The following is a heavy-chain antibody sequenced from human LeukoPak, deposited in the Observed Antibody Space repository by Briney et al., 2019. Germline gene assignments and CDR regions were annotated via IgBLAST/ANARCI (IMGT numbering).Heavy chain of an antibody. D-gene: IGHD1-1*01. CDR1: GFIFNSAW. J-gene: IGHJ4*02. CDR3: TTGVATTWHDGY. CDR2: IKNNIEGGVT. V-gene: IGHV3-15*01. Sequence: GGSLRLSCAASGFIFNSAWMNWVRQAPGKGLEWVGRIKNNIEGGVTDYTAAVKGRFTISRDDSENTLYLQMDSLETEDTAIYYCTTGVATTWHDGYWGQGTLVTVSS.